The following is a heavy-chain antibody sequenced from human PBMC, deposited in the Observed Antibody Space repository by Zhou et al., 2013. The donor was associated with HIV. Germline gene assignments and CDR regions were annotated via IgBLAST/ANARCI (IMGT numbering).Heavy chain of an antibody. J-gene: IGHJ6*03. V-gene: IGHV1-2*02. CDR1: GYTFTGYY. CDR3: ARAGTIFGVVKGFGYYLDV. Sequence: QVQLVQSGAEVKKPGASVKVSCKASGYTFTGYYMHWVRQAPGQGLEWMGWINPNSGGTNYAQKFQGRVTMTRDTSISTAYMELSRLRSDDTAVYYCARAGTIFGVVKGFGYYLDVWGKGTTVTVSS. CDR2: INPNSGGT. D-gene: IGHD3-3*01.